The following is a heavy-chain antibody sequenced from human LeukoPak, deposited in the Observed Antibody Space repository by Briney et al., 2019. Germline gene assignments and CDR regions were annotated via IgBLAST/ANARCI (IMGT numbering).Heavy chain of an antibody. CDR1: GSTFSSYA. Sequence: PGGSLRLSWAAPGSTFSSYAMHWVRQAPVKGLEWVAVISYDGSNKYYADSVKGRFTISRDNSKNTLYLQMNSLRAEDTAVYYCARDWEAAGYFDYWGQGTLVTVSS. D-gene: IGHD6-25*01. V-gene: IGHV3-30*04. CDR2: ISYDGSNK. CDR3: ARDWEAAGYFDY. J-gene: IGHJ4*02.